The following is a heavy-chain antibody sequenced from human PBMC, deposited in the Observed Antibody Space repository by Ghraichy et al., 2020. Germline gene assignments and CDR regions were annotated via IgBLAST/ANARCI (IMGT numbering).Heavy chain of an antibody. D-gene: IGHD3-10*01. J-gene: IGHJ6*02. CDR3: AREMVWVRGVYYYYGMDV. Sequence: GGSLRLSCAAFGFTFSSYWMSWVRQAPGKGLEWVANIKQDGSEKYYVDSVKGRFTISRDNAKNSLYLQMNSLRAEDTAVYYCAREMVWVRGVYYYYGMDVWGQGTTVTVSS. V-gene: IGHV3-7*01. CDR1: GFTFSSYW. CDR2: IKQDGSEK.